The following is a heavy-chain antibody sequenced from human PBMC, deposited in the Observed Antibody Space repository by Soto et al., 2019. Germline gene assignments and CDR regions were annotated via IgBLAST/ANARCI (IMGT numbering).Heavy chain of an antibody. V-gene: IGHV3-23*01. D-gene: IGHD3-3*01. Sequence: GGSLRLSCAASGFTFSSYAMSWVRQAPGKGLEWVSAISGSGGSTYYADSVKGRFTISRDNSKNKLYLQMNSLTAEDTAVYYCAKDDSITIFGVVNPFDYWGQGTLVTVSS. CDR1: GFTFSSYA. J-gene: IGHJ4*02. CDR3: AKDDSITIFGVVNPFDY. CDR2: ISGSGGST.